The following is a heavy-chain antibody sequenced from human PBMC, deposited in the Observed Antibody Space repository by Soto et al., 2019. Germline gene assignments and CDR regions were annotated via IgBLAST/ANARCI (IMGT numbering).Heavy chain of an antibody. CDR2: IWYDGSNT. V-gene: IGHV3-33*01. Sequence: QVQLVEAGGGVVQPGRSLRLACAASGFTFSSYCMHWVRQAPGKGLEWVAVIWYDGSNTYYADSVKGRFTISRDNSKNTLYLQMNSLRAEDTSVYYCARGLWSFDYWGQGTLVTVSS. J-gene: IGHJ4*02. D-gene: IGHD5-18*01. CDR3: ARGLWSFDY. CDR1: GFTFSSYC.